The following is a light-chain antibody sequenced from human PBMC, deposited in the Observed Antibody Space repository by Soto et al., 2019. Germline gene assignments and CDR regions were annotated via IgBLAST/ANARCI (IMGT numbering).Light chain of an antibody. V-gene: IGLV2-23*02. CDR1: SSDVGSSNF. CDR2: EVS. CDR3: SANVGGGASCV. Sequence: QSALTQPASVSGSPGQSITISCTGTSSDVGSSNFVSWYQQHPGKAPKLMISEVSKWPSGASTRFSGSKSGNTASLTISGFQAEDETDYYCSANVGGGASCVFSGGTKLTVL. J-gene: IGLJ3*02.